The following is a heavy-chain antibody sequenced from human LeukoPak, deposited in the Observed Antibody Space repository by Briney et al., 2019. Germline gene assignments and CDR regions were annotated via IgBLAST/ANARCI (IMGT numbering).Heavy chain of an antibody. CDR1: GYSFTSYW. V-gene: IGHV5-51*01. J-gene: IGHJ4*02. D-gene: IGHD3-16*01. CDR3: ARTSAYYDYVWGSPDY. Sequence: GESLKISCKGSGYSFTSYWIGWVRQMPGKGLEWMGIIYPGDSDTRYSPSFQGQVTISADKSISTAYLQWSSLKASDTAMYYCARTSAYYDYVWGSPDYWGQGTLVTVSS. CDR2: IYPGDSDT.